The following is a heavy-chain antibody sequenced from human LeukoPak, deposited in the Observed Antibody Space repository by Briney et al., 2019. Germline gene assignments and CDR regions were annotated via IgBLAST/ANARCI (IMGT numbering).Heavy chain of an antibody. D-gene: IGHD6-6*01. Sequence: GGSLRLSCEASGFTLGSFGMHWVRQAPGKGLEWVAVISHDGSNKYYADSVKGRFTISRDNSKNTLYLQMNSLRAEDTAVYYCAKDLSFSTSSLDYWGQGTLVTVSS. CDR3: AKDLSFSTSSLDY. J-gene: IGHJ4*02. CDR2: ISHDGSNK. CDR1: GFTLGSFG. V-gene: IGHV3-30*18.